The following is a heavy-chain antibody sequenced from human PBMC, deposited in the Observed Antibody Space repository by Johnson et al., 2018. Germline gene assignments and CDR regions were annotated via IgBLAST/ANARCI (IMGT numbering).Heavy chain of an antibody. CDR2: ISWNSGSI. V-gene: IGHV3-9*01. D-gene: IGHD6-19*01. CDR1: GFTFDDYA. CDR3: AKAHREQGLFPYYYYYMDV. J-gene: IGHJ6*03. Sequence: VQLQESGGGLVQPGRSLRLSCAASGFTFDDYAMHWVRQAPGKGLEWVSGISWNSGSIGYADSVKGRFTISRDNAKNSLYLQMNSLRAEDTALDDCAKAHREQGLFPYYYYYMDVWGKGTTVTVSS.